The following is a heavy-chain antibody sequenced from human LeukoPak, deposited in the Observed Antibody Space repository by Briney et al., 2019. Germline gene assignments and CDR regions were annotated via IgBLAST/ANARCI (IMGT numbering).Heavy chain of an antibody. J-gene: IGHJ4*02. D-gene: IGHD1-26*01. CDR1: GYSFTNYS. CDR3: ARRAGGYFDY. V-gene: IGHV5-51*01. CDR2: IYPGDSDT. Sequence: EESLKISCQVSGYSFTNYSIGWVRQMPGKGLEWMGSIYPGDSDTRYSPSVQGQVTISADKSISTAYLQWSSLKASDAAMYYCARRAGGYFDYWGQGTLVTVSS.